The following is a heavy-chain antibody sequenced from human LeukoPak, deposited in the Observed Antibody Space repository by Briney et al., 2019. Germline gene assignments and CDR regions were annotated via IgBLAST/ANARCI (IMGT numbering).Heavy chain of an antibody. V-gene: IGHV4-30-4*08. CDR2: IYYSGST. CDR1: GGSISSGDYY. Sequence: KPSETLSLTCTVSGGSISSGDYYWSWIRQPPGKGLEWIGYIYYSGSTYYNPSLKSRVTISVDTSKNQFSLKLSSVTAADTAVYYCASWTTVSLNFDYWGQGTLVTVSS. CDR3: ASWTTVSLNFDY. J-gene: IGHJ4*02. D-gene: IGHD4-11*01.